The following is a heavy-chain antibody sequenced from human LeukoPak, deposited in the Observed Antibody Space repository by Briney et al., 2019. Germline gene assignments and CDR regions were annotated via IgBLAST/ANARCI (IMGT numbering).Heavy chain of an antibody. Sequence: ASVKVSCKASGYTFISYDISWVRQAPGQGLEWMGWISAYNGNTNYAQKLQGRVTMTTDTSTSTAYMELRSLRSDDTAVYYCARTYYDFWSGYFNWFDPWGQGTLVTVSS. V-gene: IGHV1-18*01. CDR3: ARTYYDFWSGYFNWFDP. J-gene: IGHJ5*02. D-gene: IGHD3-3*01. CDR2: ISAYNGNT. CDR1: GYTFISYD.